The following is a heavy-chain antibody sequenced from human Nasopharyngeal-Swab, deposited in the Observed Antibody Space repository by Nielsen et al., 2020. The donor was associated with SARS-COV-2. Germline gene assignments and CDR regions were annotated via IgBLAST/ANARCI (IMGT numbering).Heavy chain of an antibody. J-gene: IGHJ6*02. Sequence: GGSLRLSCAASGFTFNSHGMHWVRQAPGKGLEWVAVISFDGSKKYYADSVKGRFTISRDSSKNMLYLQMNSLRAEDTAVYYCARDTSVDIVLLYYGMDVWGQGTTVTVSS. CDR2: ISFDGSKK. CDR1: GFTFNSHG. V-gene: IGHV3-30*03. CDR3: ARDTSVDIVLLYYGMDV. D-gene: IGHD5-12*01.